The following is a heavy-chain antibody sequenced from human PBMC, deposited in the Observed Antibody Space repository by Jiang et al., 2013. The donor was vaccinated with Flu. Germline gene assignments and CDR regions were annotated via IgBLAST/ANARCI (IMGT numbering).Heavy chain of an antibody. CDR1: GYSFTSYW. CDR2: IDPSDSYT. CDR3: ATTLAYCSSTSCQGGDAFDI. V-gene: IGHV5-10-1*01. D-gene: IGHD2-2*01. J-gene: IGHJ3*02. Sequence: KKPGESLRISCKGSGYSFTSYWISWVRQMPGKGLEWMGRIDPSDSYTNYSPSFQGHVTISADKSISTAYLQWSSLKASDTAMYYCATTLAYCSSTSCQGGDAFDIWGQGTMVTVSS.